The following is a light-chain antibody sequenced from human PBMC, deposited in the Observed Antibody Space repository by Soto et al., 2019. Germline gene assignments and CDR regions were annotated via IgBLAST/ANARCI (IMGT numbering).Light chain of an antibody. CDR1: QSVSSSF. CDR3: QQYGSSPPQYT. CDR2: AVS. J-gene: IGKJ2*01. Sequence: EVVLTQSPGTLSLSPGERATLSCRASQSVSSSFLAWYQQNPGQAPRLLIYAVSRRATGIPDRFSGSGSGTDFTLTISRLEHEDFAVYYCQQYGSSPPQYTFGQGNKLEIK. V-gene: IGKV3-20*01.